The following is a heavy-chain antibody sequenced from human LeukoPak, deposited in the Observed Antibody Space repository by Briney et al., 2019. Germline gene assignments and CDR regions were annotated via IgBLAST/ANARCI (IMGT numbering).Heavy chain of an antibody. V-gene: IGHV4-38-2*02. Sequence: SETLSLTCTVSGYSISSGYYWGWIRQPPGKGLEWIGSIYHSGSTYYNPSLKSRVTISVYTSKNQFSLKLSSVTAADTAVYYCARGSFLRGATKSTDAFDIWGQGTMVTVSS. CDR3: ARGSFLRGATKSTDAFDI. D-gene: IGHD5-12*01. J-gene: IGHJ3*02. CDR1: GYSISSGYY. CDR2: IYHSGST.